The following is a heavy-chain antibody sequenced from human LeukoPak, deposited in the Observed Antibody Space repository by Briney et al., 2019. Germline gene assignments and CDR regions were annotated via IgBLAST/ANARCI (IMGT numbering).Heavy chain of an antibody. D-gene: IGHD3-22*01. J-gene: IGHJ4*02. Sequence: ASVKVSCKASGYTFTSYGISWVRQAPGQGLEWMGWISAYNGNTNYAQKLQGRVTMTTDTSTSTAYMVLRSLRSDDTAVYYCARDPYYYDSSGYHDWGQGTLVTVSS. CDR2: ISAYNGNT. CDR3: ARDPYYYDSSGYHD. V-gene: IGHV1-18*01. CDR1: GYTFTSYG.